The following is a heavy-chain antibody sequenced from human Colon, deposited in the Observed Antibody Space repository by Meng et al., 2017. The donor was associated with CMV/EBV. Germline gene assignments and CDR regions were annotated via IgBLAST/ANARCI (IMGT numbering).Heavy chain of an antibody. CDR3: ARAAAAGEYYFDY. CDR2: IYYSGST. CDR1: GGSISSSSYY. J-gene: IGHJ4*02. V-gene: IGHV4-39*07. Sequence: QVHLQVSGQGLGKHAGTLSLTGTVSGGSISSSSYYWGGIRQPPGKGREWIGSIYYSGSTYYNPSLKSRVTISVDTSKNQFSLKLSSVTAADTAVYYCARAAAAGEYYFDYWGQGTLVTVSS. D-gene: IGHD6-13*01.